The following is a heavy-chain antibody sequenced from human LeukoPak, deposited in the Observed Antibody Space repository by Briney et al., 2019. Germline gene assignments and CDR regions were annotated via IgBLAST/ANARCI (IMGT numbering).Heavy chain of an antibody. CDR2: INPISSGT. D-gene: IGHD6-19*01. CDR3: ARGAYSSGWYGYYYYGMDV. Sequence: GASVKVSCKASGYTFTGYYMHWVRQAPGQGLEWMGWINPISSGTNYAQKSQGRVTMTRDTSISTAYMELSRLRSDDTAVYYCARGAYSSGWYGYYYYGMDVWGQGATVTVSS. J-gene: IGHJ6*02. V-gene: IGHV1-2*02. CDR1: GYTFTGYY.